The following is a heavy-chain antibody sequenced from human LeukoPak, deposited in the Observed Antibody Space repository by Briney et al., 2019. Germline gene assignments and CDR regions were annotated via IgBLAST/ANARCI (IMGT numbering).Heavy chain of an antibody. CDR1: GFTVSSNY. V-gene: IGHV3-53*01. D-gene: IGHD2-8*01. CDR2: IYSGGST. Sequence: GGSLRLSCAASGFTVSSNYMSWVRQAPGKGLEWVSAIYSGGSTYYADSVKGRFTISRDNSKNTLYLQMNSLRAEDTAVYYCARSPCTNGVCSPSFDYWGQGTLVTVSS. J-gene: IGHJ4*02. CDR3: ARSPCTNGVCSPSFDY.